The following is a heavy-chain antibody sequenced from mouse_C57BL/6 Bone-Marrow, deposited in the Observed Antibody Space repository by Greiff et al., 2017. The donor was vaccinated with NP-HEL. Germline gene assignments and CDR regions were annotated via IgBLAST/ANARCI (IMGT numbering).Heavy chain of an antibody. D-gene: IGHD2-4*01. J-gene: IGHJ3*01. V-gene: IGHV5-9*01. Sequence: DVKLVESGGGLVKPGGSLKLSCAASGFTFSSYTMSWVRQTPEKRLEWVATISGGGGNTYYPDSVKGRFTISKDNAKNTLYLQMSSLRSEDTALYYCARQPPIYYDYPWFAYWGQGTLVTVSA. CDR2: ISGGGGNT. CDR1: GFTFSSYT. CDR3: ARQPPIYYDYPWFAY.